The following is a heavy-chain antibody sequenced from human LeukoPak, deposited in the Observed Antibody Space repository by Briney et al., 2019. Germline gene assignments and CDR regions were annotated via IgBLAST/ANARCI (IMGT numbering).Heavy chain of an antibody. CDR1: GFSLSAAGVG. J-gene: IGHJ1*01. Sequence: SGPTLVNPTQTVTLTCTFSGFSLSAAGVGVGWIRQPPGKALEWLALIYWHGDQRYGPSLRTRLTIAKDTSKNQVVLTLTDVGPVDTATYYCIHQHNLAAADTWGQGILVTVSS. D-gene: IGHD6-13*01. V-gene: IGHV2-5*05. CDR3: IHQHNLAAADT. CDR2: IYWHGDQ.